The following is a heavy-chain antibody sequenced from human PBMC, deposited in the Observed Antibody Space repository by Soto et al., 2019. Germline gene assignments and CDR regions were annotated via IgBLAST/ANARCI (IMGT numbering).Heavy chain of an antibody. J-gene: IGHJ6*03. Sequence: ASVKVSCKASGYTFTSYAMHWVRQAPGQRLEWMGWINAGNGNTKYSQKFQGRVTITRDTSASTAYMELSSLRSEDTAVYYSAVNWNYYYYYYMDVWGKGTTVTVSS. V-gene: IGHV1-3*01. CDR1: GYTFTSYA. CDR2: INAGNGNT. CDR3: AVNWNYYYYYYMDV. D-gene: IGHD1-20*01.